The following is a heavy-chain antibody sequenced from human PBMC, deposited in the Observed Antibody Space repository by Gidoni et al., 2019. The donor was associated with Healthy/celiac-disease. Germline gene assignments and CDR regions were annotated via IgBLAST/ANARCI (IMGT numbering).Heavy chain of an antibody. CDR2: ISGSGGST. V-gene: IGHV3-23*01. Sequence: EVQLLESGGGLVQPGGSLRLSCAASGFTFSSYALRWVRQAPGKGLEWVSAISGSGGSTYYADSVKGRFTISRDNSKNTLYLQMNSLRAEDTAVYYCAKPGHTLYYYDSSGNNWYFDLWGRGTLVTVSS. CDR3: AKPGHTLYYYDSSGNNWYFDL. J-gene: IGHJ2*01. D-gene: IGHD3-22*01. CDR1: GFTFSSYA.